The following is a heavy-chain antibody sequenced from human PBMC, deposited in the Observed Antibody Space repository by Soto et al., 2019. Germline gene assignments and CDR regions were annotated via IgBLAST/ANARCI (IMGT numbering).Heavy chain of an antibody. D-gene: IGHD3-22*01. J-gene: IGHJ4*02. CDR2: ISASGDTT. Sequence: EVQLLESVGGLVQPGGSLRLSCAASGFSFSTSAVSWVRQAPGKGLEWVSSISASGDTTHYAESVRGRFTISRDNSRNTLHLQMSSLTAEDTAIYSCAAQATGYFVPFDFWGRGTLVTVSS. CDR1: GFSFSTSA. CDR3: AAQATGYFVPFDF. V-gene: IGHV3-23*01.